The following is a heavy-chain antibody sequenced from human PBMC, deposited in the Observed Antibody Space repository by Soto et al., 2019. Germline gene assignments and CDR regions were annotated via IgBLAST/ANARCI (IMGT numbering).Heavy chain of an antibody. CDR3: TREQSDDNYFDP. V-gene: IGHV4-61*08. J-gene: IGHJ5*02. D-gene: IGHD6-19*01. CDR2: TYYSGGT. Sequence: SETLSLTCTVSGAALSSGGYFYTWVRQPPGKGLEWLGYTYYSGGTNYNPSLKSRVTISLDKSKSQFSLRLSSVTAADTAVYYCTREQSDDNYFDPWGQGTLVTVSS. CDR1: GAALSSGGYF.